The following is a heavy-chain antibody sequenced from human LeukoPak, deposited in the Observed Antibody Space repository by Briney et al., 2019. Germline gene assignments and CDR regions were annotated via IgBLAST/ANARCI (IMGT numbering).Heavy chain of an antibody. V-gene: IGHV3-23*01. Sequence: PGGSLRLSCAASGFTFSSYAMSWVRQAPGKGLEWVSAISGSGGSTYYADSVKGRFTISRDNAKNSLYLQMNSLRAEDTAVYYCARAGVNYYDSSGYYYYWGQGTLVTVSS. CDR3: ARAGVNYYDSSGYYYY. CDR2: ISGSGGST. D-gene: IGHD3-22*01. CDR1: GFTFSSYA. J-gene: IGHJ4*02.